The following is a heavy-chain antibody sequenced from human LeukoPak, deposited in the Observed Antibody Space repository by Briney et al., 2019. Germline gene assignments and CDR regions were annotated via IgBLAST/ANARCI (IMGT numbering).Heavy chain of an antibody. Sequence: PSETLSLTCSVSGGSISSSNYYWGRIRQPPGKGLVWSGNIYNSGRTYYNPSLKGRVTISVDTSKNQFSLKLSSVTAADTAVYYCARQAYSSNLGWFDPWGQGTLVTVSS. CDR3: ARQAYSSNLGWFDP. D-gene: IGHD6-13*01. CDR1: GGSISSSNYY. V-gene: IGHV4-39*01. CDR2: IYNSGRT. J-gene: IGHJ5*02.